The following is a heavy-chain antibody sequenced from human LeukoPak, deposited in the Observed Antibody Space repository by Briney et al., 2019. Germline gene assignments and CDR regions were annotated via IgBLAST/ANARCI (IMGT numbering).Heavy chain of an antibody. CDR3: ARTTLTSFNSFDI. D-gene: IGHD4-17*01. V-gene: IGHV3-30-3*01. CDR2: ISYDGGNK. J-gene: IGHJ3*02. Sequence: GRSLRLSCAASGFTFSSYDMHWVRQAPGKGLEWVAVISYDGGNKYYADSVRGRFTIFRDNSKNMLNLEMNSLRVDDTAVYYCARTTLTSFNSFDIWGQGTMVTVSS. CDR1: GFTFSSYD.